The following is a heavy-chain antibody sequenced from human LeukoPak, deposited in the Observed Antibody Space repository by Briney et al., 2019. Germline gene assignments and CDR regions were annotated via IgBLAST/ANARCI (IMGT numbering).Heavy chain of an antibody. J-gene: IGHJ3*02. V-gene: IGHV3-48*04. Sequence: PGGSLRLSCAASGFTFTMFSMNWVRQAPGKGLEWVSYISSSSSTIYYADSVKGRFTISGDNAKNSLYLQMNSLRAEDTAVYYCAAGWELLEAFDIWGQGTMVTVSS. CDR3: AAGWELLEAFDI. CDR2: ISSSSSTI. CDR1: GFTFTMFS. D-gene: IGHD1-26*01.